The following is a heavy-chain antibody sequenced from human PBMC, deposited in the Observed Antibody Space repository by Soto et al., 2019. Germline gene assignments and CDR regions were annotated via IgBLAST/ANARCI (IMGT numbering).Heavy chain of an antibody. V-gene: IGHV2-5*02. CDR3: AHKIVLVQAPGGWFDP. CDR2: IYWDDDK. Sequence: SGPTLVNPTQTLTLTCTFSGFSLSTSGVGVGWIRQPPGKALEWLALIYWDDDKRYSPSLKSRLTITKDTSKNQVVLTMTNMDPVDTATYYCAHKIVLVQAPGGWFDPWGQGTLVTVSS. J-gene: IGHJ5*02. D-gene: IGHD2-2*01. CDR1: GFSLSTSGVG.